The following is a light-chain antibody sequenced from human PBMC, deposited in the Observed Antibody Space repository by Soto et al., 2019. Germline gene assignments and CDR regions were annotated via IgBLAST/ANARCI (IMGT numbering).Light chain of an antibody. CDR1: SSDVGGYNY. J-gene: IGLJ1*01. V-gene: IGLV2-14*01. Sequence: SALSQPASVSGSPGQSITISCTGTSSDVGGYNYVSWYQQHPGKAPKFMIYDVSNRPSGVSNRFSGSKSRKPASLTISRLHAEDEAHYYCSSYTSSSSLNVFGTVTKLTVL. CDR3: SSYTSSSSLNV. CDR2: DVS.